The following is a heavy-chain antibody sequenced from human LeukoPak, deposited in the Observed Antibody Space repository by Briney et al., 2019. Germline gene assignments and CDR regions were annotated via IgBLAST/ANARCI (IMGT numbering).Heavy chain of an antibody. CDR2: ISYDGSNK. D-gene: IGHD1-14*01. CDR1: GFTFSSYA. Sequence: GRSLRLSCAAPGFTFSSYAMHWVRQAPGKGLEWVAVISYDGSNKYYADSVKGRFTISRDNSKNTLYLQMNSLRAEDTAVYYCAKDGGNWYFDLWGRGTLVSVSS. CDR3: AKDGGNWYFDL. V-gene: IGHV3-30-3*01. J-gene: IGHJ2*01.